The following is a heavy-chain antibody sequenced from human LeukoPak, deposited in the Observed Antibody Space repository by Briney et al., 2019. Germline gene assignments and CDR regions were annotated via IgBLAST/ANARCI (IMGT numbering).Heavy chain of an antibody. J-gene: IGHJ5*02. CDR3: ARDRLERMVVAATNWFDP. CDR1: GYTFTSYY. V-gene: IGHV1-46*01. Sequence: ASVKVSCKASGYTFTSYYMHWVRQAPGQGLEWMGIINPSGGSTSYAQKFQGRVTMTRDTSTSTVYMELSSLRSEDTAVYYCARDRLERMVVAATNWFDPWGRGTLVTVSS. D-gene: IGHD2-15*01. CDR2: INPSGGST.